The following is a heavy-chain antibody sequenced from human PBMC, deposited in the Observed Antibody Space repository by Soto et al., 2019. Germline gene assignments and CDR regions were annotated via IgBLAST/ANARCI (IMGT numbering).Heavy chain of an antibody. Sequence: ASVKVSCKASGYTLTSYGISWVRQATGQGLEWMGWISAYSGNTGYAQKFQGRVTMTRNTSISTAYMELSSLRSEDTAVYYCARGEIWGQGTMVTVSS. CDR1: GYTLTSYG. V-gene: IGHV1-8*02. J-gene: IGHJ3*02. CDR3: ARGEI. CDR2: ISAYSGNT.